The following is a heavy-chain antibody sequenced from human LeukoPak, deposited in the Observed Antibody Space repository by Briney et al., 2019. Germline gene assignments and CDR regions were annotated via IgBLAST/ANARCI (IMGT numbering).Heavy chain of an antibody. CDR2: IYYSGTT. D-gene: IGHD5-24*01. CDR3: ASTLRDGYNLDAFDI. J-gene: IGHJ3*02. CDR1: GGSISSSSYY. Sequence: SETLSLTCTVSGGSISSSSYYWGWIRQPPGKGLEWIGSIYYSGTTYYNPSLKSRVTISVDRSKNQFSLKLSSVTAADTAVYYCASTLRDGYNLDAFDIWGQGTMVTVSS. V-gene: IGHV4-39*07.